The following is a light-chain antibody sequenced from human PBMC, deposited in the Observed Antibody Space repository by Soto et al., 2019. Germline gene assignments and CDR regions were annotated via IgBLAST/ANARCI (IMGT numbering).Light chain of an antibody. CDR1: QCVSSSY. CDR3: QQYGSSPLLT. V-gene: IGKV3-20*01. CDR2: GAS. J-gene: IGKJ4*01. Sequence: EIVLTQSPGTLSLSPGERATLSCRASQCVSSSYLAWYQQKPGQAPRLLIYGASSRATGIPDRFSGSGSGTDFTLTISRLEPEDFAVYYCQQYGSSPLLTFGGGTKVEIK.